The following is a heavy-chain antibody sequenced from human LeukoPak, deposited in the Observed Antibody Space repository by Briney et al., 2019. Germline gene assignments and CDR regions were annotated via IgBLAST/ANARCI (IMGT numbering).Heavy chain of an antibody. CDR3: ARQPYYLAAAGHRTYYYYGMDV. CDR2: ISAYNGNT. Sequence: VASVKVSCKASGYTFTSYGISWVRQAPGQGLEWMGWISAYNGNTNYAQKLQGRVTMTTDTSTSTAYMELRSLRSDDTAVYYCARQPYYLAAAGHRTYYYYGMDVWGQGTRSPSP. D-gene: IGHD6-13*01. V-gene: IGHV1-18*01. J-gene: IGHJ6*02. CDR1: GYTFTSYG.